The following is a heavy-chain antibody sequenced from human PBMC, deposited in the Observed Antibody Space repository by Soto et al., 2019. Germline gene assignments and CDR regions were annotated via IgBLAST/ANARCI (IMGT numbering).Heavy chain of an antibody. CDR3: ARRDRGVVAASGIDY. J-gene: IGHJ4*02. Sequence: QLQLQESGPGLVKPSETLSLTCIVSGGSISSSSYYWGWIRQPPGKGLEWIGSIYYSGSTYYNPSLKSRVPISVDTSKNQFSLKLSSVTAADTAVYYCARRDRGVVAASGIDYWGQGTLVTVSS. CDR2: IYYSGST. D-gene: IGHD2-15*01. V-gene: IGHV4-39*01. CDR1: GGSISSSSYY.